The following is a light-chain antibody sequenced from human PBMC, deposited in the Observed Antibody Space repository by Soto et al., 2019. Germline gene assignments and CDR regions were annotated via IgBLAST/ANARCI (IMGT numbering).Light chain of an antibody. CDR3: CSYAGSYVYV. CDR2: DVS. V-gene: IGLV2-11*01. CDR1: SSDVGGYNY. Sequence: QSVLTQPRSVSGSPGQSVTISCTGTSSDVGGYNYVSWYQQHPDKAPKLMISDVSKRPSRVPDRFSGSKSGNTASLTISGLQAEDEGDYYCCSYAGSYVYVFGTGTKLTVL. J-gene: IGLJ1*01.